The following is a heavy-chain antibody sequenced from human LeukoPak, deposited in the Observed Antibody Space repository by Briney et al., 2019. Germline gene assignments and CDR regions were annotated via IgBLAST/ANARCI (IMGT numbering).Heavy chain of an antibody. CDR1: GDSISSGDYY. CDR2: IYHSGST. J-gene: IGHJ4*02. Sequence: SETLSLTCTVSGDSISSGDYYWGWIRQPPGKGLEWIGSIYHSGSTYYNPSLKSRVTISVDTSKNQFSLKLSSVTAADTAVYYCARDNDDKYYFDYWGQGTLVTVSS. CDR3: ARDNDDKYYFDY. D-gene: IGHD1-1*01. V-gene: IGHV4-38-2*02.